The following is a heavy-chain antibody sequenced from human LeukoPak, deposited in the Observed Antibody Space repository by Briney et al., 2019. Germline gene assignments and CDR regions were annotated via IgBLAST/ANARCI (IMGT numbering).Heavy chain of an antibody. D-gene: IGHD6-6*01. CDR2: IRYDGSNK. CDR3: TSRKEYSTSSVYY. CDR1: GFTFSSYG. J-gene: IGHJ4*02. Sequence: GGSLRLSCAASGFTFSSYGMHWVRQAPGKGLEWVAFIRYDGSNKYYADSVKGRFTISRDNSKNTLYLRMNNLRAEDSAIYYCTSRKEYSTSSVYYWGQGTLVTVSS. V-gene: IGHV3-30*02.